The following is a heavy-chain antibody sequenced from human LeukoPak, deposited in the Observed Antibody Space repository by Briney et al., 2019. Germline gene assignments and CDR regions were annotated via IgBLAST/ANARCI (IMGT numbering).Heavy chain of an antibody. CDR3: ITDLGTTTVTGYYFAY. Sequence: GGSLRLSCTASGFTFSDYAMSWFRQAPGKGLEWVGRIKSKTDGGTTDYAAPVKGRFTISRDDSKTTLFLQMNSLKTEDTAVYYCITDLGTTTVTGYYFAYWGQGTLVTVSS. D-gene: IGHD4-11*01. CDR2: IKSKTDGGTT. V-gene: IGHV3-15*01. J-gene: IGHJ4*02. CDR1: GFTFSDYA.